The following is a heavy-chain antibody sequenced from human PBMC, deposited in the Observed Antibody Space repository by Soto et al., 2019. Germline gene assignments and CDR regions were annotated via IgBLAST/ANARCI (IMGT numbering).Heavy chain of an antibody. CDR1: GFTFDDYA. CDR2: ISWNSGSI. J-gene: IGHJ4*02. V-gene: IGHV3-9*01. D-gene: IGHD2-2*01. Sequence: EVQLVESGGGLVQPGRSLRLSCAASGFTFDDYAMHWVRQAPGKGLEWVSGISWNSGSIGYADSVKSRFTISRDNAKNSLYLQMNSLRAEDAALYYCAKGASVLHERHQLLPSDWGQGTLVTVSS. CDR3: AKGASVLHERHQLLPSD.